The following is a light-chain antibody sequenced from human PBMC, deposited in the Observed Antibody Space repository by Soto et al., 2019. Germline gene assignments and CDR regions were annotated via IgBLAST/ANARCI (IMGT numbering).Light chain of an antibody. V-gene: IGLV2-14*01. Sequence: QAALTQPASVSGSAGQSITISCTSTSSDVGGYNSVSWYRQDPGKAPKLIIYEVTNRPSGVSNRFSGSKSGNTASLNISGLQAEDEADYHCSSFTSSITYVFGTGTKVTVL. CDR3: SSFTSSITYV. CDR2: EVT. CDR1: SSDVGGYNS. J-gene: IGLJ1*01.